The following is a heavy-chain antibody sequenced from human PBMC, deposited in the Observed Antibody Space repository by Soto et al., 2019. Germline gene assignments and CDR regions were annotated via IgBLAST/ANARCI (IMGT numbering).Heavy chain of an antibody. V-gene: IGHV1-18*01. CDR2: ISGYNGNT. CDR1: GYSFTTYG. CDR3: AREGPAPYYYGMDV. J-gene: IGHJ6*02. Sequence: QVQLVQSGGEVKKPGASVKVSCKTSGYSFTTYGISWVRQAPGQGLEWMGWISGYNGNTNYAQKFQGRVTMTTDTSTSTAYMELRSLRSDDTAVYYCAREGPAPYYYGMDVWGQGSTVAVSS.